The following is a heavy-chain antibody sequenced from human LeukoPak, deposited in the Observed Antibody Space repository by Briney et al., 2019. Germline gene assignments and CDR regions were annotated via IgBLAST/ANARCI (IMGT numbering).Heavy chain of an antibody. CDR3: ASFWNYDSSGYDYFDY. CDR2: ISSSGSTI. V-gene: IGHV3-11*01. D-gene: IGHD3-22*01. CDR1: GFTFSDYY. Sequence: GGSLRLSCAASGFTFSDYYVSWIRQAPGKGLEWVSYISSSGSTIYYADSVKGRFTISRDNAKNSLYLQMNSLRAEDTAVYYCASFWNYDSSGYDYFDYWSQGTLVTVSS. J-gene: IGHJ4*02.